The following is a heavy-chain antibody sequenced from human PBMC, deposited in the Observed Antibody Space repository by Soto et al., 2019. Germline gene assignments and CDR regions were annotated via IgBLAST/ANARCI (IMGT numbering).Heavy chain of an antibody. CDR1: GFTFRNQD. D-gene: IGHD3-22*01. J-gene: IGHJ4*02. Sequence: EVQLLESGGGLVQPGGSLRLTCVGSGFTFRNQDMRWVRQAPGKGLERVSGISGRGGVTYYADSVKGRFTISRDNSKNTLYLQMNNLRGNDTAVYYCAKDRQFRSYYESAGHYNDWGQGTLVTVSS. CDR2: ISGRGGVT. V-gene: IGHV3-23*01. CDR3: AKDRQFRSYYESAGHYND.